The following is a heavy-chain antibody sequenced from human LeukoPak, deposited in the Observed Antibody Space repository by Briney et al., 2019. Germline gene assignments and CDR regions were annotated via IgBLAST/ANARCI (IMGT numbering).Heavy chain of an antibody. V-gene: IGHV3-7*01. Sequence: SGGSLRLSCAASGFTFSSYWMSWVRQAPGKGLEWVANIKQDGSEKYYVDSVKGRFTISRDNAKNSLYLQMNSLSAEDTAVYYCAKVMPLYQLQWGLYDYWGQGTLVTVSS. CDR3: AKVMPLYQLQWGLYDY. J-gene: IGHJ4*02. CDR2: IKQDGSEK. D-gene: IGHD2-2*01. CDR1: GFTFSSYW.